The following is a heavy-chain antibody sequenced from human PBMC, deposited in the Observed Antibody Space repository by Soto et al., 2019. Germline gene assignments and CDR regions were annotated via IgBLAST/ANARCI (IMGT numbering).Heavy chain of an antibody. CDR2: IYHTGST. CDR3: ARRHSSNWYGLDY. CDR1: GYSMRNGYY. J-gene: IGHJ4*02. D-gene: IGHD6-13*01. Sequence: SETLSLTCSVSGYSMRNGYYWGWIRQPPGKGLEWIGSIYHTGSTYYNPSLKSRVTISVDTSKNQFSLKLSSVTAADTAVYYCARRHSSNWYGLDYWGQGALVTVSS. V-gene: IGHV4-38-2*01.